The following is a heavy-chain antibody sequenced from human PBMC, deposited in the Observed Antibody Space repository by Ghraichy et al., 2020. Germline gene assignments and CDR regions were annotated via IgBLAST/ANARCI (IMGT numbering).Heavy chain of an antibody. CDR2: THDFGSS. CDR3: VREVASSYSDFWSGRRWFDP. Sequence: SETLSLTCSVSNGSVTNHYWSWIRQSPGKGLEWIGHTHDFGSSNYSPSLKSRVTISLDRSKNQVSLSLKSVTAADTAVYYCVREVASSYSDFWSGRRWFDPWGQGTLVTVSS. D-gene: IGHD3-3*01. V-gene: IGHV4-59*02. J-gene: IGHJ5*02. CDR1: NGSVTNHY.